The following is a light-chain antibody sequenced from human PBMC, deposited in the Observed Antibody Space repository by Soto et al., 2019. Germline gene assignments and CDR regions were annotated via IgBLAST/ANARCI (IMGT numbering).Light chain of an antibody. J-gene: IGLJ2*01. CDR3: SSDAGSNNLV. V-gene: IGLV2-8*01. Sequence: QSALTQPPSASGSTRQSVTISCTRTSSDAGGYNYVSWYQHHPGKAPKLVIYEVNKRPSGVPDRFSGSKSGNTASLTVSGLQAEDEADYYCSSDAGSNNLVFGGGTKLTVL. CDR1: SSDAGGYNY. CDR2: EVN.